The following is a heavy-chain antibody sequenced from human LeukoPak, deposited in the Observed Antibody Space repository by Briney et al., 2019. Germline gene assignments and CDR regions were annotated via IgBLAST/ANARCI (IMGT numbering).Heavy chain of an antibody. Sequence: SETLSLTCTVSGGSISSGDYYWSWIRQPPGKGLEWIGYIYYSGSTYYNPSLKSRVTISVDTSKNQFSLKLSSVTAADTAAYYCARGRTRDYDFWSGPPVLGLDYWGQGTLVTVSS. CDR3: ARGRTRDYDFWSGPPVLGLDY. J-gene: IGHJ4*02. CDR2: IYYSGST. D-gene: IGHD3-3*01. CDR1: GGSISSGDYY. V-gene: IGHV4-30-4*01.